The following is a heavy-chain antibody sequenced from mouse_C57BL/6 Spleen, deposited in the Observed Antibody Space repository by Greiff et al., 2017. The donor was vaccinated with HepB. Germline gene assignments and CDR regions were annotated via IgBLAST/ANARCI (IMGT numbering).Heavy chain of an antibody. Sequence: DVQLQESGAELVRPGASVKLSCTASGFNIKDDYMHWVKQRPEQGLEWIGWIDPENGDTEYASKFQGKATITADTSSNTAYLQLSSLTSEDTAVYYCTNYYSDAMDYWGQGTSVTVSS. D-gene: IGHD2-12*01. J-gene: IGHJ4*01. CDR1: GFNIKDDY. V-gene: IGHV14-4*01. CDR2: IDPENGDT. CDR3: TNYYSDAMDY.